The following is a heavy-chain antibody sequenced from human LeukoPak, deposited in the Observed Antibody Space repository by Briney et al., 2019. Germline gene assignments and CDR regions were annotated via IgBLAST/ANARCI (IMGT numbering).Heavy chain of an antibody. CDR2: ISYDGSNK. J-gene: IGHJ5*02. CDR1: GFTFSSYG. Sequence: GGSLRLSCPASGFTFSSYGMHWVRQAPGKGLEWVAVISYDGSNKYYADSVKGRFTISRDNSKNTLYLQMNSLRAEDTPVYYCAKTIFGVVSRFDPWGQGTLVTVSS. CDR3: AKTIFGVVSRFDP. V-gene: IGHV3-30*18. D-gene: IGHD3-3*01.